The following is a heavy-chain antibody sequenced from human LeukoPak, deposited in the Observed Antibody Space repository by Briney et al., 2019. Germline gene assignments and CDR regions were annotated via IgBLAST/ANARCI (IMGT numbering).Heavy chain of an antibody. CDR2: INDRGVVT. Sequence: GGSLRLSCTASGFTFSSFGMGWVRQAPGKGPEWVSFINDRGVVTRYADSVKGRFSISRDNSRNTLYLQMNSLTVEDTAVYYCGAVGWVGGTTPQNWHGWGRGTRGSGSS. J-gene: IGHJ1*01. CDR3: GAVGWVGGTTPQNWHG. CDR1: GFTFSSFG. V-gene: IGHV3-23*01. D-gene: IGHD1-1*01.